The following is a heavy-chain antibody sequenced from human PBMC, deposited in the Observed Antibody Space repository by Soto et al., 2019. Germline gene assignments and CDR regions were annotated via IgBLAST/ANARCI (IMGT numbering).Heavy chain of an antibody. CDR2: IKSKTDGGTT. J-gene: IGHJ4*02. CDR1: GFTFSNAW. D-gene: IGHD3-9*01. CDR3: TTVRWSYDILTGFYKGLIDY. Sequence: PGGSLRLSCAASGFTFSNAWINWVRQAPGKGLEWVGRIKSKTDGGTTDFAAPVKGRFAISRDDSKNMVYLQMDSLKTEDTAVYYCTTVRWSYDILTGFYKGLIDYWGQGTLVTVSS. V-gene: IGHV3-15*07.